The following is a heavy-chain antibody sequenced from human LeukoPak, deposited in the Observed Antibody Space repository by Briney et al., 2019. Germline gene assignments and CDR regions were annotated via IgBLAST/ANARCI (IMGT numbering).Heavy chain of an antibody. V-gene: IGHV4-34*01. D-gene: IGHD3-22*01. CDR3: ARGRTIRNYYDSSGYMIDY. CDR1: GFTFSSYW. Sequence: GSLRLSCAASGFTFSSYWMSWIRQPPGKGLEWIGEINHSGSTNYNPSLKSRVTISVDTSKNQFSLKLSSVTAADTAVYYCARGRTIRNYYDSSGYMIDYWGQGTLVTVSS. CDR2: INHSGST. J-gene: IGHJ4*02.